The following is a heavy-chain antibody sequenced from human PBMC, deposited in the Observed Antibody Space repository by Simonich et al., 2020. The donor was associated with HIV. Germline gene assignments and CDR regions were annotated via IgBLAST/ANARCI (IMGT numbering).Heavy chain of an antibody. J-gene: IGHJ4*02. D-gene: IGHD6-13*01. Sequence: QITLKESGPTLVKPTQTLTLTCTFSGFSLNTGGVAVAWIRQPPGKALEWLAHIYWNDDKRYRASLKSRLTITKDTSKNQVVLTMTNMDPVDTATYYCAHRGLPYGSIWYYFDYWGQGTLVSVSS. CDR2: IYWNDDK. CDR1: GFSLNTGGVA. CDR3: AHRGLPYGSIWYYFDY. V-gene: IGHV2-5*01.